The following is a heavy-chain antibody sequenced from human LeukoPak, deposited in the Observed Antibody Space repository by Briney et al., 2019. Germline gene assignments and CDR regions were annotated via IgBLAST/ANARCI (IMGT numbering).Heavy chain of an antibody. Sequence: SETLSLTCTVSGGSISSYYWSWIRQPPGKGLEWIGYIYYSGSTNYNPSLKSRLTISVDTSKHQFPLKLSSVTAAATAVYYCARDYGYGRKPSYFAFDIWGQGTMVTVCS. D-gene: IGHD4-23*01. CDR2: IYYSGST. CDR3: ARDYGYGRKPSYFAFDI. CDR1: GGSISSYY. V-gene: IGHV4-59*01. J-gene: IGHJ3*02.